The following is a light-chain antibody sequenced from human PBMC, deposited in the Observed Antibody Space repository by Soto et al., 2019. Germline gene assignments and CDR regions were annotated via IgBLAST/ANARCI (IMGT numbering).Light chain of an antibody. Sequence: EIALTQSPATLSLSPGERATLSCRASQTISNSLAWYQEKPGQAPRLLIYDSSNRATGIPPRFSGSGSGTDFTLTISSLEPEDFAVYYCQQRNSWPPHTFGGGTRVEI. CDR2: DSS. CDR1: QTISNS. CDR3: QQRNSWPPHT. J-gene: IGKJ4*01. V-gene: IGKV3-11*01.